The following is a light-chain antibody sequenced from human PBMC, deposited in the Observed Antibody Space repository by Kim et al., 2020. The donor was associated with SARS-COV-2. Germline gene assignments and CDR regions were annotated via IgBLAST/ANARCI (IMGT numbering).Light chain of an antibody. Sequence: PGKTGSNSCSGYKLGEKYVSWYQQKPGQSPVVVIYHEHQRPSGLPERFSGSNSGNTASLTISGTQAMKEADYYCQAWDSSTRNYVFGAGTKVTVL. CDR3: QAWDSSTRNYV. CDR2: HEH. CDR1: KLGEKY. V-gene: IGLV3-1*01. J-gene: IGLJ1*01.